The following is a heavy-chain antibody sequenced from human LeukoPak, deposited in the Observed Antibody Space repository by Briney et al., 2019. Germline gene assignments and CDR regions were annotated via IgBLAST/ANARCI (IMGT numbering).Heavy chain of an antibody. CDR2: ISAYNGNT. CDR1: CYTFTSYG. J-gene: IGHJ3*02. D-gene: IGHD3-3*02. Sequence: GASVKVSCKASCYTFTSYGISWVRQAPGQGLEWMGWISAYNGNTNYAQKFQGRVTMTRDTSTSTVYMELSSLRSEDTAVYYCARDLADTFDIWGQGTMVTVSS. V-gene: IGHV1-18*01. CDR3: ARDLADTFDI.